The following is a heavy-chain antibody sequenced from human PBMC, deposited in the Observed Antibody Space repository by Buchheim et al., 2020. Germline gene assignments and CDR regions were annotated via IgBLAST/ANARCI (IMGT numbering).Heavy chain of an antibody. J-gene: IGHJ5*02. V-gene: IGHV3-33*01. CDR2: IWYDGSNK. Sequence: VQLVESGGGLVQPGGSLRLSCAASGFTFSSYGMHWVRQAPGKGLEWVAVIWYDGSNKYYADSVKGRFTISRDNSKNTLYLQMNSLRAEDTAVYYCARGPLWFGELSWFDPWGQGTL. D-gene: IGHD3-10*01. CDR3: ARGPLWFGELSWFDP. CDR1: GFTFSSYG.